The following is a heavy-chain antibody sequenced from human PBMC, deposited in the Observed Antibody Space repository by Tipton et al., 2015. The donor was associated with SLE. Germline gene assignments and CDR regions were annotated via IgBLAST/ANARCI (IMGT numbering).Heavy chain of an antibody. CDR3: ARLISAYDCNFDY. Sequence: TLSLTCIVSGGSITTRSYYWGWIRQPPGKGLEWIGEVFQGGSTNYSQSLESRVTISVDTSTNRLSLQLSSVTAADTALYYCARLISAYDCNFDYWGQGTLVTVSS. D-gene: IGHD5-12*01. CDR2: VFQGGST. V-gene: IGHV4-39*07. J-gene: IGHJ4*02. CDR1: GGSITTRSYY.